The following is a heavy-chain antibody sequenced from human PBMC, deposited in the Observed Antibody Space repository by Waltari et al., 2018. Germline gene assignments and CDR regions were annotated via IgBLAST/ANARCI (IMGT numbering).Heavy chain of an antibody. D-gene: IGHD6-13*01. Sequence: QVQLQESGPGLVKPSETLSLTCTVSGGSISSYYWSWIREPPGKGLEWIWYIYYSGSTTYNPSLKSRVTIAVDTSKTQFSLKLSSVTAADTAVYYCARDSWSGSSWYRGGGFDYWGQGTLVTVSS. J-gene: IGHJ4*02. CDR2: IYYSGST. V-gene: IGHV4-59*01. CDR3: ARDSWSGSSWYRGGGFDY. CDR1: GGSISSYY.